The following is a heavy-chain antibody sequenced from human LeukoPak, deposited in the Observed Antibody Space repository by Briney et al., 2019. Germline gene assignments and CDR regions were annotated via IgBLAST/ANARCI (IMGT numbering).Heavy chain of an antibody. V-gene: IGHV4-59*12. J-gene: IGHJ3*02. Sequence: PSETLSLTCTVSGGSINNYYWSWIRQPPGKGLEWIGYIYYSGSTNYNPSLKSRVTISVDTSKKQFSLKLRSVTAADTAVYYCAREMYYYDSSGYKNAFDIWGQGTMVTVSS. CDR3: AREMYYYDSSGYKNAFDI. CDR1: GGSINNYY. D-gene: IGHD3-22*01. CDR2: IYYSGST.